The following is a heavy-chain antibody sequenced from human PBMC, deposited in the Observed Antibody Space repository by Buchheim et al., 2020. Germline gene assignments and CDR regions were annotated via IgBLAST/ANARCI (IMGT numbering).Heavy chain of an antibody. Sequence: EVQLVQSGAEVKKPGESLRISCKGSGYSFTSYWISWVRQMPGKGLEWMGRIDPSDSYTNYSPSFQGHVTISADKSISPAYPQWSSLKASDTAMYYCALGYCTNGVCYTVYYGMDVWGQGTT. CDR1: GYSFTSYW. V-gene: IGHV5-10-1*03. CDR3: ALGYCTNGVCYTVYYGMDV. CDR2: IDPSDSYT. J-gene: IGHJ6*02. D-gene: IGHD2-8*01.